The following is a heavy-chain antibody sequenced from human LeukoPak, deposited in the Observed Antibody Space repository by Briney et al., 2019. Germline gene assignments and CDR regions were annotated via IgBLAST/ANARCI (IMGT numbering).Heavy chain of an antibody. D-gene: IGHD1-26*01. CDR1: GYTFTSYD. CDR3: ARGVVGATTKPHYYYYMDV. CDR2: KNPNSGNT. J-gene: IGHJ6*03. V-gene: IGHV1-8*01. Sequence: GASVKVSCKASGYTFTSYDINWVRQATGQGLEWMGWKNPNSGNTGYAQKFQGRVTMTRNTSISTAYMELSSLRSEDTAVYYCARGVVGATTKPHYYYYMDVWGKGTTVTVSS.